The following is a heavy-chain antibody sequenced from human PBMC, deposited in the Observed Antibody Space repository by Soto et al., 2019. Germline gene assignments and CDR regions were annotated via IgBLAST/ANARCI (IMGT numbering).Heavy chain of an antibody. V-gene: IGHV3-74*03. CDR2: INTDGGTS. CDR1: GFTFSGHW. J-gene: IGHJ3*02. CDR3: AREAGYCSRTSCYRRAFDT. Sequence: EIQLTESGGALVQPGGSLRLSCAASGFTFSGHWMHWVRQVPGKGLEWVSRINTDGGTSAYADSVRGRFTISRDNAKNTPYLQMNGLRAEDMAVYYCAREAGYCSRTSCYRRAFDTWGQGTTVSVSS. D-gene: IGHD2-2*01.